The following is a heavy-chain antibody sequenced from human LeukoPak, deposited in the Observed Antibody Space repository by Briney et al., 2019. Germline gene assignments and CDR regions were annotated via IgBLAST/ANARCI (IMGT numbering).Heavy chain of an antibody. CDR1: GYTLTELS. D-gene: IGHD1-26*01. V-gene: IGHV1-24*01. J-gene: IGHJ5*02. Sequence: ASVKVSCKVSGYTLTELSIHWVRQVPGKGLECMGGIDPQDDETLYAQNFQGRVTMAEDTSTDTAYMELISLRSEDTAVYYCAAGGSGSYLFDPWGQGTLVIVSS. CDR3: AAGGSGSYLFDP. CDR2: IDPQDDET.